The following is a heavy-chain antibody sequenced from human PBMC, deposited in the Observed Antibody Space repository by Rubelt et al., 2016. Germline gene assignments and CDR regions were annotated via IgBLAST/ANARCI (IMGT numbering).Heavy chain of an antibody. CDR2: INHSGST. V-gene: IGHV4-34*01. CDR1: GGSFSGYY. CDR3: ARLRWNDFWFDP. D-gene: IGHD1-1*01. Sequence: QVQLQQWGAGLLKPSETLSVTCAVYGGSFSGYYWSWIRQPPGKGLEWIGEINHSGSTNYNPSLKSRVTISVDTSKNQFSLKLSSVTAADTAVYYCARLRWNDFWFDPWGQGTLVTVSS. J-gene: IGHJ5*02.